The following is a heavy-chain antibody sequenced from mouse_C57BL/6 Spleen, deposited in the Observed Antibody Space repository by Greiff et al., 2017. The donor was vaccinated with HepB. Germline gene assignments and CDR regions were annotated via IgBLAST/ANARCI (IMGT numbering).Heavy chain of an antibody. D-gene: IGHD2-5*01. CDR3: TRSNYVTGDY. CDR2: IDPETGGT. Sequence: QVQLKQSGAELVRPGASVTLSCKASGYTFTDYEMHWVKQTPVHGLEWIGAIDPETGGTAYNQKFKGKAILTADKSSSTAYMELRSLTSEDSAVYYCTRSNYVTGDYWGQGTSVTVSS. CDR1: GYTFTDYE. J-gene: IGHJ4*01. V-gene: IGHV1-15*01.